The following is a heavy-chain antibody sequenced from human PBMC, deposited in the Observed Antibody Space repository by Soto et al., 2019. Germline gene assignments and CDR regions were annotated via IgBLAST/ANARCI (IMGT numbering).Heavy chain of an antibody. J-gene: IGHJ5*02. Sequence: QVQLVQSGAEVKKPGASVKVSCKASGYTFTGYYMHWVRQAPGQGLEWMGWIKPNSGGTNYEQKLQGRVTMTRDTSISKDYMELSRLRSDDTDVYYCARVVAARSNWFDRWGQGTLVTVSS. CDR2: IKPNSGGT. CDR3: ARVVAARSNWFDR. V-gene: IGHV1-2*02. CDR1: GYTFTGYY. D-gene: IGHD6-6*01.